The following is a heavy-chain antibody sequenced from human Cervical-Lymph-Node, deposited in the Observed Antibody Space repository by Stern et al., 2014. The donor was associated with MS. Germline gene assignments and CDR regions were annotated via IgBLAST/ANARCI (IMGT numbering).Heavy chain of an antibody. Sequence: QVQLMQSGAEVKKPGSSVKVSCKASGGTFSSYAISWVRQAPGQGLEWMGGIIPLFGTANYAQKFQGRVTITADESTSTAYMELSSLRSEDTAVYYCARGFVRKVLGGSYSYYFDYWGQGTLVTVSS. CDR1: GGTFSSYA. CDR2: IIPLFGTA. J-gene: IGHJ4*02. V-gene: IGHV1-69*01. D-gene: IGHD1-26*01. CDR3: ARGFVRKVLGGSYSYYFDY.